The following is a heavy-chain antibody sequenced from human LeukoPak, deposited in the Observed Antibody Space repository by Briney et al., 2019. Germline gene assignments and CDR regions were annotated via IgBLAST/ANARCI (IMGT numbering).Heavy chain of an antibody. CDR2: ISAYNGNT. J-gene: IGHJ3*02. CDR3: ARVLHYYDSSGYYSQAAFDI. D-gene: IGHD3-22*01. V-gene: IGHV1-18*01. Sequence: ASVKVSCKASGYTFTSYGISWVRQAPGQGLEWMGWISAYNGNTNYAQKLQGRVTMTTDTSTSTAYMELRSLRSDDTAVYYCARVLHYYDSSGYYSQAAFDIWGQGTMVTVSS. CDR1: GYTFTSYG.